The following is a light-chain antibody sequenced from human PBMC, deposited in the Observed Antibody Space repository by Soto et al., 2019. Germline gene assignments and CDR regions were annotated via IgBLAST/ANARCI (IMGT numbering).Light chain of an antibody. V-gene: IGKV1-5*01. J-gene: IGKJ1*01. Sequence: DIQMAQSPSTLSASVGDRLTLTCRASQSISTWLAWYQQKPGNAPXXRIYDVSTLESGVPSRFSGSGSGTEFTLTISSLQPDDFATYFCQQYSSDWTFGQGTKVDIK. CDR2: DVS. CDR1: QSISTW. CDR3: QQYSSDWT.